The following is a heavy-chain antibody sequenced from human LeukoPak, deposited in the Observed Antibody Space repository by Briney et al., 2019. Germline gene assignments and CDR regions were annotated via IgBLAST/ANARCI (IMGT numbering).Heavy chain of an antibody. D-gene: IGHD3-16*01. CDR3: ARRGDGNYYYDY. CDR1: GDSVSNSIAT. V-gene: IGHV6-1*01. Sequence: SQTLSLTCAISGDSVSNSIATWDWIRQSPSGGLEWLGRTYFMSRWIHDYADSVKSRIVIDADTSKNQFSLLLKSVRRDDTAVYYCARRGDGNYYYDYWGQGTLVTVSS. J-gene: IGHJ4*02. CDR2: TYFMSRWIH.